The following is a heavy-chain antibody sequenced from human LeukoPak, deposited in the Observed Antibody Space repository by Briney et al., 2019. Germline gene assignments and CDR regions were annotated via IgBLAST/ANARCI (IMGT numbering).Heavy chain of an antibody. CDR2: ISGSGGST. D-gene: IGHD5/OR15-5a*01. V-gene: IGHV3-23*01. Sequence: GGSLRLSCAASGLTFSSYAMSWVRQAPGKGLEWVSAISGSGGSTLNADSVKGRFTISRDNSKNTLYLQMNSLRAEDTAVYYCAKGLRYFDYWGQGTLVTVSS. J-gene: IGHJ4*02. CDR3: AKGLRYFDY. CDR1: GLTFSSYA.